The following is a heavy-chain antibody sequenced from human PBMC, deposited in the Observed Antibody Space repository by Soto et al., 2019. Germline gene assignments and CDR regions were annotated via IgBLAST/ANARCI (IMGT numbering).Heavy chain of an antibody. Sequence: QVHLVQSGAEVREPGASVKISCKASGFTFTTHPIHWVRQAPDQRLEWMGWINPGNGYSDYSQKFQGRVTFTRDTSANTAYMELNSLRAEDTALYYCASRPGLDTGPFDYWGRGTLVTVSS. V-gene: IGHV1-3*01. CDR2: INPGNGYS. J-gene: IGHJ4*02. CDR3: ASRPGLDTGPFDY. D-gene: IGHD1-1*01. CDR1: GFTFTTHP.